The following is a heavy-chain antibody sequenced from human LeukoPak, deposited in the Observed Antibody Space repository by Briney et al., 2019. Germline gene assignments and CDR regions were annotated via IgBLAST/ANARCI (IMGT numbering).Heavy chain of an antibody. J-gene: IGHJ4*02. CDR2: IIPIFGTA. V-gene: IGHV1-69*13. D-gene: IGHD5-18*01. CDR3: ARPDEDRGYSYGYNY. Sequence: SVNVSFTASGGTFSSYAISWVRQAPGQGLEWMGGIIPIFGTANYAQKFQGRVTITADESTSTAYMELSSLRSEDTAVYYCARPDEDRGYSYGYNYWGQGTLVTVSS. CDR1: GGTFSSYA.